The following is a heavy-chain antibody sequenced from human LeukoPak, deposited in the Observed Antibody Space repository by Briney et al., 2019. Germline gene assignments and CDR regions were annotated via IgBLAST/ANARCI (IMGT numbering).Heavy chain of an antibody. V-gene: IGHV3-23*01. J-gene: IGHJ4*02. CDR3: AKDPLLTYYDFWSGF. Sequence: GGSLRLSCAASGFTFSSYAMSWVRQAPGKGLEWVSAISGSGGRTYYADSVKGRFTISRDNSKNTLYLQMSSLRAEDTAVYYCAKDPLLTYYDFWSGFWGQGTLVTVSS. CDR2: ISGSGGRT. CDR1: GFTFSSYA. D-gene: IGHD3-3*01.